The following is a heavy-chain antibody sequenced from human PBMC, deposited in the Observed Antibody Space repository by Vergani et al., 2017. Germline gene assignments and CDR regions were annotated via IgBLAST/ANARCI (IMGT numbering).Heavy chain of an antibody. CDR2: INIGGRT. D-gene: IGHD4-17*01. V-gene: IGHV3-66*02. J-gene: IGHJ3*02. Sequence: LVESGGGLVQPGGSLRLSCAASSFSVSSHYMTWVRQAPGKGLEWVSTINIGGRTSYADSVKGRLTLTRDDSKNTLHLQMNSLRPEDTAVYYCARGMTTETTDLDGFDIWGQGTKVSVSS. CDR3: ARGMTTETTDLDGFDI. CDR1: SFSVSSHY.